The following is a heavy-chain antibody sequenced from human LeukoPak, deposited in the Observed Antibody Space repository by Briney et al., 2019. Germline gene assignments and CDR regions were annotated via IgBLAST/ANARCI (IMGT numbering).Heavy chain of an antibody. CDR2: VYYSGST. D-gene: IGHD3-22*01. Sequence: PSETLSLTCAVSGGSISSGTWWSWVRQPPGKGLEWIGSVYYSGSTYYSPSLKSRVTISVDTSKNQFSLKLSSVTAADTAVYYCASLKYHYDSSGYYLDHWGQGTLVTVSS. V-gene: IGHV4-39*01. CDR1: GGSISSGTW. J-gene: IGHJ4*02. CDR3: ASLKYHYDSSGYYLDH.